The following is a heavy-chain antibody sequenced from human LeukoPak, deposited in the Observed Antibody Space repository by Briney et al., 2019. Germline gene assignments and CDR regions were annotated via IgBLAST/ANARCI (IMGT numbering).Heavy chain of an antibody. CDR2: IKEDGSEK. Sequence: GGSLRLSCAASGFSFSSYWMSWVRQAPGKGLEWVANIKEDGSEKYYVDSVKGRFTISRDNSKNTLYLQMNSLRAEDTAVYYCAKDQSGSGSSRGVSDYWGQGTLVTVSS. CDR1: GFSFSSYW. V-gene: IGHV3-7*03. CDR3: AKDQSGSGSSRGVSDY. J-gene: IGHJ4*02. D-gene: IGHD1-26*01.